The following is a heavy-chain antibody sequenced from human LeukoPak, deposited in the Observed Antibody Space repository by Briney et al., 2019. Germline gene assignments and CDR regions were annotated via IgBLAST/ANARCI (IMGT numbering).Heavy chain of an antibody. J-gene: IGHJ4*02. V-gene: IGHV3-48*01. CDR2: ISSSSNIM. Sequence: GGSLRLSCAVSGFTFSSYGMNWVRQAPGKGLEWVSYISSSSNIMNYADSVKGRFTTSRDNAKNSLYLQMNSLRAEDTAVYYCARGAQWPYWGQGTLVTVSS. CDR1: GFTFSSYG. D-gene: IGHD6-19*01. CDR3: ARGAQWPY.